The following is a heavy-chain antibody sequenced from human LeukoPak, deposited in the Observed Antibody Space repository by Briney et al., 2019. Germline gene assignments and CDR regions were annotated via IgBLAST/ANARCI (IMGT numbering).Heavy chain of an antibody. Sequence: PGGSLRLSCAASGFTFSHHAIHWVRQAPGKGLEWVAQIWSDPRNSYYADSVKGRFASSRDNSKNTLDLQMNSLRAEDTAVYYCARDLAAVAGHYYYYGMDVWGKGTTVTVSS. V-gene: IGHV3-33*01. CDR1: GFTFSHHA. D-gene: IGHD6-19*01. CDR2: IWSDPRNS. J-gene: IGHJ6*04. CDR3: ARDLAAVAGHYYYYGMDV.